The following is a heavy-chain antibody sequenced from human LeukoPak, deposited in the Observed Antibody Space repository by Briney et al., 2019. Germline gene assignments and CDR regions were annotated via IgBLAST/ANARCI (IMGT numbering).Heavy chain of an antibody. CDR3: ARDLGPNLYYYDNSGYFDY. D-gene: IGHD3-22*01. J-gene: IGHJ4*02. CDR2: ISSSSTI. Sequence: GGSLRLSCAASGFTFSTYNMNWVRQAPGKGLEWVSYISSSSTIYYADSVKGRFTVSRDNAKNSLYLQMNSLRDEDTAVYYCARDLGPNLYYYDNSGYFDYWGQGTLVTVSS. CDR1: GFTFSTYN. V-gene: IGHV3-48*02.